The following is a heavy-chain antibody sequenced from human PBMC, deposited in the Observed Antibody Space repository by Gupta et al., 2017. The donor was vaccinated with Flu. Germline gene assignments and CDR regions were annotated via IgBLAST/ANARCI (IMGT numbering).Heavy chain of an antibody. CDR3: AHSSRQGDCSSTSCYYLDY. CDR2: IYWNDDK. CDR1: GFSLSTSGVG. Sequence: QITLKESGPTLVKPTQTLTLTCTFSGFSLSTSGVGVGWIRQPPGKALEWLALIYWNDDKRYSPSLKSRLTITKDTSKNQVVLTMTNMDPVDTATYYCAHSSRQGDCSSTSCYYLDYWGQGTLVTVSS. J-gene: IGHJ4*02. V-gene: IGHV2-5*01. D-gene: IGHD2-2*01.